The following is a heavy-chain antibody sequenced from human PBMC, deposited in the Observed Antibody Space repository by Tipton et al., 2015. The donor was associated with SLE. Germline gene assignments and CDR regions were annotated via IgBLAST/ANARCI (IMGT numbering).Heavy chain of an antibody. Sequence: SLRLSCVASGFPFNTYAMHWVRQAPGKGPEWVAGTSYDGRHKLYQDSVKGRFTISRDNSKNTLFLQMDGLRREDTARYYCARGNWRLGYYDYWGQGIMVIVSS. J-gene: IGHJ4*02. CDR2: TSYDGRHK. V-gene: IGHV3-30*03. CDR1: GFPFNTYA. CDR3: ARGNWRLGYYDY. D-gene: IGHD3-3*01.